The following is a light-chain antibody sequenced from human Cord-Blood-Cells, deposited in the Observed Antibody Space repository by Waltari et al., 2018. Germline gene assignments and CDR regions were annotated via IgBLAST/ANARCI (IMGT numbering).Light chain of an antibody. CDR2: GAS. CDR3: QQYNNWPPLT. CDR1: QSVSSN. V-gene: IGKV3-15*01. J-gene: IGKJ4*01. Sequence: EIVMTQSPATLSVSPGERATLSCRASQSVSSNLAWYQQKPGQAPRLLIYGASTRATGIPDRFSGSGSGTEFTLTISSLQSEDFAVYYCQQYNNWPPLTFGGGNKVVIK.